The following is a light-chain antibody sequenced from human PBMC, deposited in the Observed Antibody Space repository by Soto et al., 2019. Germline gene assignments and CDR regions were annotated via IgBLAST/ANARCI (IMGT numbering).Light chain of an antibody. CDR3: QQYDNLPRT. V-gene: IGKV1-33*01. J-gene: IGKJ2*01. Sequence: DIQMTQSPSSLSASVGDRVTVTCQASQDIRNYLNWYQQKPGKAPKLLIYDASNLETGVPSRFSGSGSGTDFTFTISSLQPEDTATYYCQQYDNLPRTFGQGTKVEI. CDR1: QDIRNY. CDR2: DAS.